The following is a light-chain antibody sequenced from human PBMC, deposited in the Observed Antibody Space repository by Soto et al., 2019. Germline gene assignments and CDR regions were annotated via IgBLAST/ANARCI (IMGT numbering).Light chain of an antibody. Sequence: EIVLTQSPATLSLSPGERATLSCRASQSVSSYLAWYQQKPGQAPRLLIYDASNRATGIPARFSGSGSGTDSTLTISSLEPEDFAVYYCQQRSNWLPSTFGQGTKLEIK. CDR1: QSVSSY. V-gene: IGKV3-11*01. CDR3: QQRSNWLPST. J-gene: IGKJ2*01. CDR2: DAS.